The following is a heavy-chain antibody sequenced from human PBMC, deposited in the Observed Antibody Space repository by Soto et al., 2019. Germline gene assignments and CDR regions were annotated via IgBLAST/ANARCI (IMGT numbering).Heavy chain of an antibody. J-gene: IGHJ3*02. Sequence: GGSLRLSCAASGFTVSSNYMSWVRQAPGKGLEWVSVIYSGGSTYYADSVKGRFTISRHNSKNTLYLQMNSLRAEDTAVYYCARDNYYGSGSTTPGYVFDIWGQGTMVIVSS. V-gene: IGHV3-53*04. CDR3: ARDNYYGSGSTTPGYVFDI. CDR2: IYSGGST. CDR1: GFTVSSNY. D-gene: IGHD3-10*01.